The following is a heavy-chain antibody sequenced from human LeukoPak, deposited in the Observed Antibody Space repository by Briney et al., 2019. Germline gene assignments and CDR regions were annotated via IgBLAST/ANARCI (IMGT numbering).Heavy chain of an antibody. CDR1: GGSISSYY. V-gene: IGHV4-59*01. Sequence: SETLSLTCTVSGGSISSYYWSWIRQPPGKGLEWIGYIYYSGSTNCNPSLKSRVTISVDTSKNQFSLKLSSVTAADTAVYYCASHYCSSTSCYFSGWGQGTLVTVSS. CDR3: ASHYCSSTSCYFSG. D-gene: IGHD2-2*01. CDR2: IYYSGST. J-gene: IGHJ4*02.